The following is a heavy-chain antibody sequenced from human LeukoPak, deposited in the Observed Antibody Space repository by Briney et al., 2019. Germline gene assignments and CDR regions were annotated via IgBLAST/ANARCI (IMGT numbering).Heavy chain of an antibody. Sequence: PGGSLRLSCAASGFTFSSPSMSWVRQAQGQGLGWVSTIGPNGGRTNYADSVKGRFTISRDNSKNTLYLLLSNLRAEDTAVFFCAKESHRLNFDYWGQGSLVTVSS. CDR2: IGPNGGRT. CDR3: AKESHRLNFDY. J-gene: IGHJ4*02. D-gene: IGHD1-14*01. CDR1: GFTFSSPS. V-gene: IGHV3-23*01.